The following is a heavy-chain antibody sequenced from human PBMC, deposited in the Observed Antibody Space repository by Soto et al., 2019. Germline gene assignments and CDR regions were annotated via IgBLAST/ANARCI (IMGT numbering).Heavy chain of an antibody. D-gene: IGHD3-10*01. CDR3: ARDGFRRTDWFDP. CDR2: IIPIFGTA. V-gene: IGHV1-69*13. J-gene: IGHJ5*02. CDR1: GVTFSSYA. Sequence: GASVKVSCKASGVTFSSYAISWVRQAPGQGLEWMGGIIPIFGTANYAQKFQGRVTITADESTSTAYMELSSLRSEDTAVYYCARDGFRRTDWFDPWGQGTLVTVSS.